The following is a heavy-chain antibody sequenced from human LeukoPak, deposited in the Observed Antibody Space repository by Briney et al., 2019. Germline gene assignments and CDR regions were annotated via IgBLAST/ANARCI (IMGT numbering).Heavy chain of an antibody. Sequence: PGGSLRLSCAASGFTFSGSAMHWVRQASGKGLEWVGRIRSKANSYATAYAASVKGRFTISRDDSKNTAYLQMNSLKTEDTAVYYCTSPSSGFDYFDYWGQGTLVTVSS. CDR3: TSPSSGFDYFDY. V-gene: IGHV3-73*01. CDR2: IRSKANSYAT. D-gene: IGHD3-22*01. CDR1: GFTFSGSA. J-gene: IGHJ4*02.